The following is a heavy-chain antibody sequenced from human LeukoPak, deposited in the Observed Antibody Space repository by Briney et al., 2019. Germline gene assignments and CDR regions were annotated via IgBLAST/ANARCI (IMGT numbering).Heavy chain of an antibody. V-gene: IGHV4-34*01. Sequence: SETLSLTCADYGGSFSAYYWSWIRQPPGKGLEWIGEINHSGSTHYNPSLKSRVTISVDTSKNQFSLKLSSVTAADTAVYYCARVGVITMIVNYWGQGTLVTVSS. J-gene: IGHJ4*02. D-gene: IGHD3-22*01. CDR3: ARVGVITMIVNY. CDR1: GGSFSAYY. CDR2: INHSGST.